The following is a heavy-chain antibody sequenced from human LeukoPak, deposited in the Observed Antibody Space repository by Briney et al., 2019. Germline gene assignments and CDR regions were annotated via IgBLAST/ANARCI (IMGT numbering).Heavy chain of an antibody. CDR2: VSYSGST. D-gene: IGHD5-24*01. CDR1: GGSISSRPYD. Sequence: SETLSLTCTVSGGSISSRPYDWWWIRQPPGKGLEYIQSVSYSGSTYYNPSLRSRVTISVDTSSNQFSLKLSSVTAADTAVYYCARHLSQGDGTKRGFYYWGQGTLVTVSS. CDR3: ARHLSQGDGTKRGFYY. J-gene: IGHJ4*02. V-gene: IGHV4-39*01.